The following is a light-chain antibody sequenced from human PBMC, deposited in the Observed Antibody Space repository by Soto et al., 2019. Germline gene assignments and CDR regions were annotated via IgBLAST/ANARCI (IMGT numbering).Light chain of an antibody. Sequence: QSVLTQPPSVSAAPGQKVNISCSGSSSNIGHNYVSWYQQLPGTAPKLLIYDSNKRPSGIPDRFSGSKSGTSATLGITGLQTGDEADYYCGTWDTTLSAGVFGGGTKVTVL. CDR2: DSN. J-gene: IGLJ2*01. CDR1: SSNIGHNY. V-gene: IGLV1-51*01. CDR3: GTWDTTLSAGV.